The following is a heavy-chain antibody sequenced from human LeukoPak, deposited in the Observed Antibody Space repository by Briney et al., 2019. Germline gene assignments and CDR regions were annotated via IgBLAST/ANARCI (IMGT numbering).Heavy chain of an antibody. V-gene: IGHV1-69*04. CDR2: IIPILGIA. D-gene: IGHD3-22*01. J-gene: IGHJ5*02. CDR1: GGTFSSYA. CDR3: AREGVESYYDSSGYPNWFDP. Sequence: SVKVSCKASGGTFSSYAISWVRQAPGQGLEWMGRIIPILGIANYAQKFQGRVTITADKSTSTAYMELSSLRSEDTAVYYCAREGVESYYDSSGYPNWFDPWGQGTLVTVSP.